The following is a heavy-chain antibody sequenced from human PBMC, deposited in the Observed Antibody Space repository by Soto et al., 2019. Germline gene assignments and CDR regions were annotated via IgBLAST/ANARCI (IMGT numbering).Heavy chain of an antibody. J-gene: IGHJ6*02. CDR1: GGSISSYY. CDR3: ARVATRGGMDV. V-gene: IGHV4-59*01. Sequence: KTSETLSLTCTVSGGSISSYYWSWIRQPPGKGLEWIGYIYYSGSTNYNPSLKSRVTISVDTPKNQFSLKLSSVTAADTAVYYCARVATRGGMDVWGQGTTVTVSS. CDR2: IYYSGST. D-gene: IGHD5-12*01.